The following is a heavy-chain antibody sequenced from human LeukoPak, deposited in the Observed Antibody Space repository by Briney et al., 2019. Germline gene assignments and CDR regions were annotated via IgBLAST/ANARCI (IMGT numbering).Heavy chain of an antibody. CDR2: IYYTGKT. CDR1: GDSVSNGNYY. J-gene: IGHJ4*02. V-gene: IGHV4-61*03. D-gene: IGHD3-10*01. CDR3: AGSQNYYGSGDY. Sequence: SETLSLTCTVSGDSVSNGNYYWSWLRQPPGKALEWIGYIYYTGKTYYNPSLEGRVTILVDTSRNHFSVKLSSVTAADTAVYYCAGSQNYYGSGDYWSQGTLVTVSS.